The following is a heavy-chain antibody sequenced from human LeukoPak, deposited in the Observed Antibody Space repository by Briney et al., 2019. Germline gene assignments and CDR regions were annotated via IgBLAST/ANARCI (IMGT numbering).Heavy chain of an antibody. D-gene: IGHD3-22*01. Sequence: GSLRLSCAASGFTFSDSYMTWIRQPPGKGLEWIGYTYYSGSTYYNPSLRSRVTISVDTSKNQFSLKLSSVTAADTAVYYCARSSEGRYYYDSSGFSYYYYYMDVWGKGTTVTISS. CDR1: GFTFSDSY. CDR2: TYYSGST. CDR3: ARSSEGRYYYDSSGFSYYYYYMDV. V-gene: IGHV4-59*01. J-gene: IGHJ6*03.